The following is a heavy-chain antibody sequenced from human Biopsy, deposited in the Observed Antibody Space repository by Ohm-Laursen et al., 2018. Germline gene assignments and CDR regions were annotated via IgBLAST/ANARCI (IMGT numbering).Heavy chain of an antibody. CDR1: GFAFTLYE. J-gene: IGHJ3*01. V-gene: IGHV3-48*03. Sequence: SLRLSCSASGFAFTLYEMNWVRQAPGKGMEWISYIYGGGGPVSYADSVKGRFTISRDNAQNSLYLHMNSLRAEDTAVYYCARLNSGTYDASDLWGQGTMVIVSS. CDR3: ARLNSGTYDASDL. CDR2: IYGGGGPV. D-gene: IGHD1-26*01.